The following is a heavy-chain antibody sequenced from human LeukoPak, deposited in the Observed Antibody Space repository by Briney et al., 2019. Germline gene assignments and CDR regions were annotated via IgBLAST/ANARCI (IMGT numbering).Heavy chain of an antibody. V-gene: IGHV4-39*01. D-gene: IGHD3-22*01. CDR1: GGSISSSSYY. CDR3: ARHISPSYYYDSSGYADY. J-gene: IGHJ4*02. CDR2: IYYSGST. Sequence: SETLSLTCTVSGGSISSSSYYWGWIRQPPGKGLEWIGSIYYSGSTYYNPSLKSRVTISVDTSKNQFSLKLSSVTAADTAVYYCARHISPSYYYDSSGYADYWAREPWSPSPQ.